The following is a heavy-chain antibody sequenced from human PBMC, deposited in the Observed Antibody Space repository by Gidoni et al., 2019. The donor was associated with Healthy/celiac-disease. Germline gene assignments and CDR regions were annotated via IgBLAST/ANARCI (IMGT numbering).Heavy chain of an antibody. V-gene: IGHV4-34*01. CDR2: INHSGST. J-gene: IGHJ4*02. CDR1: GGSFRGYY. CDR3: ARGGSLRPPPRWAGEYRIDY. Sequence: QVQLQQWGAGLLKPSETLSLTCAVYGGSFRGYYWRWIRQPPGKGLEWIGEINHSGSTNYNPSLKSRVTISVDTSKNQFSLKLSSVTAADTAVYYCARGGSLRPPPRWAGEYRIDYWGQGTLVTVSS. D-gene: IGHD4-17*01.